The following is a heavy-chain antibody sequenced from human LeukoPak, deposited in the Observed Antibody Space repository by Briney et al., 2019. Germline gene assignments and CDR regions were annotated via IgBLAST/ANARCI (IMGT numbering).Heavy chain of an antibody. V-gene: IGHV1-46*01. CDR2: INPSGGST. CDR3: ARVSRRSGQFDY. Sequence: ASVKVSCKASGYTFTSYYMHWVRQAPGQGLEWMGIINPSGGSTSYAQKFQGRVTMTRDTSTSTVYMELSSLRSEDAAVYYRARVSRRSGQFDYWGQGTLVTVSS. D-gene: IGHD1-1*01. J-gene: IGHJ4*02. CDR1: GYTFTSYY.